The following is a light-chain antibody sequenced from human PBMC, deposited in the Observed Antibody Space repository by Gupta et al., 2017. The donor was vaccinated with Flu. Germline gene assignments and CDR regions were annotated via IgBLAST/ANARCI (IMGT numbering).Light chain of an antibody. CDR1: QSVDSSY. CDR2: GESEV. Sequence: DIVLTQSPGTLSLSPGERATLSCRASQSVDSSYLAWYQQKPGQAPRLLIYGESEVCPRPTGISNRFSGSGSGTDFTLSISRLDPEDFAVYYCQHYGSSPLWTFGQGTKVEIK. CDR3: QHYGSSPLWT. J-gene: IGKJ1*01. V-gene: IGKV3-20*01.